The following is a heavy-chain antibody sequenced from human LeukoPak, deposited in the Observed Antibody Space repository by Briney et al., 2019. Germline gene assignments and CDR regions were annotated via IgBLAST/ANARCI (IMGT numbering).Heavy chain of an antibody. CDR3: ARGGELLFDY. Sequence: SETLSLTCTVSGGSISGYYWSWIRQPPGKGLEWIGEINHSGSTNYNPSLKSRVTISVDTSKNQFSLKLSSVTAADTAVYYCARGGELLFDYWGQGTLVTVSS. CDR2: INHSGST. J-gene: IGHJ4*02. D-gene: IGHD1-26*01. V-gene: IGHV4-34*01. CDR1: GGSISGYY.